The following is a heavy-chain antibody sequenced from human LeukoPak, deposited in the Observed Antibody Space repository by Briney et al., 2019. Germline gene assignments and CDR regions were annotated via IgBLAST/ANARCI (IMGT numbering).Heavy chain of an antibody. CDR3: ARSKGTCSTSCYYFDY. CDR1: GCTFTSYY. J-gene: IGHJ4*02. CDR2: INPSGGST. D-gene: IGHD2-2*01. V-gene: IGHV1-46*01. Sequence: ASVKVSCKASGCTFTSYYMHWVRQAPGQGLERMGIINPSGGSTSYAQKFQGRVTMTRDTSTSTVYMELSSLRSEDTAVYYCARSKGTCSTSCYYFDYWGQGTLVTVSS.